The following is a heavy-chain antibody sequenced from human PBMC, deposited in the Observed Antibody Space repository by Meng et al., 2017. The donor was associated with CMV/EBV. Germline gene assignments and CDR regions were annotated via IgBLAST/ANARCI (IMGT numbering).Heavy chain of an antibody. CDR1: GWSFSGYY. D-gene: IGHD3-10*01. CDR2: INHSGST. V-gene: IGHV4-34*01. J-gene: IGHJ4*02. CDR3: ARDRSYYFDY. Sequence: GPLRLSCAVYGWSFSGYYWSWIRQPPGKGLEWIGEINHSGSTNYNPSLKNRGTISVDTSKNQFSLKLSSLTAADTAVYYCARDRSYYFDYWGQGTLVTVSS.